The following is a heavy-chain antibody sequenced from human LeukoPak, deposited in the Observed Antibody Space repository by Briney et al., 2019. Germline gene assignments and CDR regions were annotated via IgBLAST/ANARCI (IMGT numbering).Heavy chain of an antibody. CDR2: IEDSGGT. J-gene: IGHJ5*02. D-gene: IGHD3-10*01. Sequence: PSETLSLTCTVSGGSISNYHWSWFRQSPGTGLEWIGYIEDSGGTTYNSSLKSRVTISVDTSKSQFSLKLNSVTAADTAVYYCARVKYSSGSTSSWFDPWGQGTLVTVSS. CDR3: ARVKYSSGSTSSWFDP. CDR1: GGSISNYH. V-gene: IGHV4-59*08.